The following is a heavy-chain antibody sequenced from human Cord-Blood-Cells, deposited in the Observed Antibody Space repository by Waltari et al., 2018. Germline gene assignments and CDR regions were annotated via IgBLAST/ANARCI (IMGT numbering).Heavy chain of an antibody. D-gene: IGHD6-13*01. CDR1: GGSTRRYY. CDR3: ARVQGSSSWFDY. J-gene: IGHJ4*02. CDR2: IYTGGST. V-gene: IGHV4-4*07. Sequence: QVQLQESGPGLVKPSETLSLTCTVSGGSTRRYYWRWLRQPAGKGLEWIGRIYTGGSTNYNPSLKSRVTMSVDTSKNQFSLKLSSVTAADTAVYYCARVQGSSSWFDYWGQGTLVTVSS.